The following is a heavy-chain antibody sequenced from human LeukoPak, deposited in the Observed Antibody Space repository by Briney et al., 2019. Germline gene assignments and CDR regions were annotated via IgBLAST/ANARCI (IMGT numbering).Heavy chain of an antibody. J-gene: IGHJ4*02. CDR2: ISYDGSIK. V-gene: IGHV3-30-3*01. CDR1: GFTFSSYA. D-gene: IGHD5-12*01. CDR3: ARRGYSGYDPPDY. Sequence: PGRSLRLSCAAFGFTFSSYAMHWVRQAPGKGLEWVAIISYDGSIKYYADSVKGRFTISRDNSKNTLYLQMNSLRAEDTAVYYCARRGYSGYDPPDYWGQGTLVTVSS.